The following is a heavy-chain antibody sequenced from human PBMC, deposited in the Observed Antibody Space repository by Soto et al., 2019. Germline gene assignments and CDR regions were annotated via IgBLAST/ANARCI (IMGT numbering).Heavy chain of an antibody. Sequence: SETLSLTCAVSGGSISSGGYSWSWIRQPPGKGLEWIGYIYHSGSTYYNPSLKSRVTISVDRSKNQFPLKLSSVTAADTAVYYCARDNASPIAAAGTGVWFDPWGQGTLVTVSS. CDR1: GGSISSGGYS. D-gene: IGHD6-13*01. V-gene: IGHV4-30-2*01. CDR3: ARDNASPIAAAGTGVWFDP. J-gene: IGHJ5*02. CDR2: IYHSGST.